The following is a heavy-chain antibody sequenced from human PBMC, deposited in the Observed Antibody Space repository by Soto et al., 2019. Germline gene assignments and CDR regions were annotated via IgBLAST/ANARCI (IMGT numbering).Heavy chain of an antibody. CDR3: AKQNWNSVLVL. D-gene: IGHD1-7*01. CDR1: GFTFSSYA. Sequence: EVQLLESGGGLVQPGGSLRLSCAASGFTFSSYAMSWVRQAPGKGLEWVSAISGSGGSTYYADSVKGRFTISRENSKNTLYLQMNRLRAEDTAVYYCAKQNWNSVLVLWGRGTLVTVSS. V-gene: IGHV3-23*01. J-gene: IGHJ2*01. CDR2: ISGSGGST.